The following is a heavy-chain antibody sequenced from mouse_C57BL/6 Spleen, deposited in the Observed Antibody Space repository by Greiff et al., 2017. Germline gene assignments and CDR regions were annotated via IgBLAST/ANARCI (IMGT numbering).Heavy chain of an antibody. CDR1: GYTFTDYN. Sequence: EVQLQQSGPELVKPGASVKIPCKASGYTFTDYNMDWVKQSHGKSLEWIGDINPNNGGTIYNQKFKGKATLTVDKSSSTAYMELRSLTSEDTAVYYCARSSYYYGSSPWYFDVWGTGTTVTVSS. J-gene: IGHJ1*03. D-gene: IGHD1-1*01. CDR3: ARSSYYYGSSPWYFDV. CDR2: INPNNGGT. V-gene: IGHV1-18*01.